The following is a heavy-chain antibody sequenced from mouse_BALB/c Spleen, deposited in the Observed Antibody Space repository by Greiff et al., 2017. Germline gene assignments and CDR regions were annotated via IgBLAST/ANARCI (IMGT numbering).Heavy chain of an antibody. CDR3: ARIDSSWFAY. CDR2: INPYNGDT. V-gene: IGHV1-20*02. Sequence: EVQLQQSGPELVKPGASVKISCKASGYSFTGYFMNWVMQSHGKSLEWIGRINPYNGDTFYNQKFKSKATLTVDKSSSTAHMELRSLASEDSAVYYCARIDSSWFAYWGQGTLVTVSA. J-gene: IGHJ3*01. CDR1: GYSFTGYF. D-gene: IGHD2-4*01.